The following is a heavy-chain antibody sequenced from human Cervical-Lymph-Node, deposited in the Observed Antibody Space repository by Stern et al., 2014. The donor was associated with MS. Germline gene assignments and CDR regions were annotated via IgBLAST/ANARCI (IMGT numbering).Heavy chain of an antibody. CDR1: GFRFGTSW. V-gene: IGHV3-7*01. CDR3: ARDRRAFLDY. D-gene: IGHD2/OR15-2a*01. J-gene: IGHJ4*02. CDR2: IRQDGYDK. Sequence: EVQLVQSGGGLVQPGGSLRLSCVASGFRFGTSWMSWVRQPPGRGLEWVANIRQDGYDKFYVGSVKGRFTISRDNARNSLYLQMNSLPVADTAVYYCARDRRAFLDYWGQGTHVAVSS.